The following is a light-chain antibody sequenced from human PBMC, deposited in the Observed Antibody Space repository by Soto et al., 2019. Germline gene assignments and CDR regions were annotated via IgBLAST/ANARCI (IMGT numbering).Light chain of an antibody. CDR1: QSVLYTSNNKNY. V-gene: IGKV4-1*01. CDR2: WTS. J-gene: IGKJ4*01. Sequence: DIVLTQSPDSLAMSLGERATINCKSSQSVLYTSNNKNYLAWYQQKPGQPPKLLIYWTSTREFGVPDRFSGSGSGTDFTLTISSLQAEDVAVYYCQQYYSIPLTFGGGNK. CDR3: QQYYSIPLT.